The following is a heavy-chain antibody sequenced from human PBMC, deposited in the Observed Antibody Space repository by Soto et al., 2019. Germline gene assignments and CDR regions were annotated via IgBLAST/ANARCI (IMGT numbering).Heavy chain of an antibody. V-gene: IGHV1-69*01. J-gene: IGHJ6*02. CDR2: IIPIFGTA. CDR1: GGTFSSYA. CDR3: ARGPQQWLVENYYYGMDV. Sequence: QVQLVQSGAEVKKPGSSVKVSCKASGGTFSSYAISWVRQAPGQRLEWMGGIIPIFGTANYAQKFQGRVTITADESTSTAYMELSSLRSEDTAVYYCARGPQQWLVENYYYGMDVWGQGTTVTVSS. D-gene: IGHD6-19*01.